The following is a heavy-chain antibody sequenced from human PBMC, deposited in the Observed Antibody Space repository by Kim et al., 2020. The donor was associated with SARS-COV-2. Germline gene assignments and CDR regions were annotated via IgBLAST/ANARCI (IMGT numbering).Heavy chain of an antibody. CDR1: GFTFYNAW. Sequence: GGSLRLSCAASGFTFYNAWMSWVRQAPGKGLEWVGRIKSKTDGATTDYGAPAKGRFAISRDDSQSTLYLQMDSLKIEDTALYYCITEWNGPQHWGQGTLVTVSS. CDR2: IKSKTDGATT. D-gene: IGHD1-1*01. V-gene: IGHV3-15*01. CDR3: ITEWNGPQH. J-gene: IGHJ4*02.